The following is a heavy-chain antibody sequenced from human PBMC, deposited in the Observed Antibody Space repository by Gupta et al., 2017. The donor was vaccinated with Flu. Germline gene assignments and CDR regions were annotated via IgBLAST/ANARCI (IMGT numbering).Heavy chain of an antibody. J-gene: IGHJ4*02. CDR2: IRNDGSII. V-gene: IGHV3-48*03. Sequence: NCVHQGPGKVLEWLDYIRNDGSIIYYTDSVKGRFFVSRDNAKSSVHLPLNSLRAEETAGYHCARWGGRGGLECWGQGTPVTVSS. CDR3: ARWGGRGGLEC. D-gene: IGHD3-3*01.